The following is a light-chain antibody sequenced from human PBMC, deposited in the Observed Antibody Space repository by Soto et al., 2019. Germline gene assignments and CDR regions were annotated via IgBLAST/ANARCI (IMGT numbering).Light chain of an antibody. J-gene: IGKJ2*01. CDR3: MQALQTPYT. CDR1: QSLLHSNGYNY. V-gene: IGKV2-28*01. Sequence: ENVMTQSPLSLPVTPGEAASISCRSSQSLLHSNGYNYLNWYLQKPGQSPQLLIYLASNRAPGVSDRFSGSTSGTDFTLKISRVEAEDVGVYYCMQALQTPYTFGQGTKLEIK. CDR2: LAS.